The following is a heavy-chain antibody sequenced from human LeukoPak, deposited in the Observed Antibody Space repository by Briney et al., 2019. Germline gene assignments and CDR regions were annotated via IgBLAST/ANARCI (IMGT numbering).Heavy chain of an antibody. V-gene: IGHV4-31*03. CDR1: GGSISSGGYY. CDR2: IYYSGST. D-gene: IGHD2-15*01. J-gene: IGHJ4*02. Sequence: TLSLTCTVSGGSISSGGYYWSWIRQHPGKGLEWIGYIYYSGSTYYNPSLKSRVTIPVDTSKNQFSLKLSSVTAADTAVYSCARVDIVVVVAATSPARFDYGGQGTLATVSS. CDR3: ARVDIVVVVAATSPARFDY.